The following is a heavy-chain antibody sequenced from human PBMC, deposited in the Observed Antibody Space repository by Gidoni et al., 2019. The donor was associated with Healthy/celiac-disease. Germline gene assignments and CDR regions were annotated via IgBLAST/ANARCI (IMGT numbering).Heavy chain of an antibody. J-gene: IGHJ4*02. D-gene: IGHD3-9*01. CDR2: ISAYNGNT. CDR1: GYTVTSYG. Sequence: QGQLVQSGAEVKKPGASVKGAGKASGYTVTSYGRSGVRHAPGQGLEWMGWISAYNGNTNYAQLLQGRVTMPTDPSTSTASMELWSLRSDYTAVYYCARRTLAGDILTGYYNVGFDYWGQGTLVTVSS. V-gene: IGHV1-18*01. CDR3: ARRTLAGDILTGYYNVGFDY.